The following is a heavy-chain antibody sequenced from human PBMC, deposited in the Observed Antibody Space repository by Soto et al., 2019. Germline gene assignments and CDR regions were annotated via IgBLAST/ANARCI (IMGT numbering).Heavy chain of an antibody. CDR1: GFTFSSYG. J-gene: IGHJ4*02. CDR2: ISYDGSNK. D-gene: IGHD5-18*01. CDR3: AKNSGYSYGFPFEY. Sequence: QVQLVESGGGVVQPGRSLRLSCAASGFTFSSYGMHWVRQAPGKGLEWVALISYDGSNKYYADSVKGRFTISRDNSKNTLYLQMNSLRAEDTAVYYCAKNSGYSYGFPFEYRGQGTLDTVSS. V-gene: IGHV3-30*18.